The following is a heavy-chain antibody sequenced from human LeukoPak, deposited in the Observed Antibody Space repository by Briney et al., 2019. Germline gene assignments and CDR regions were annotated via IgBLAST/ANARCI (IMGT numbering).Heavy chain of an antibody. D-gene: IGHD1-26*01. V-gene: IGHV4-31*03. CDR3: SRGLYSRKLGY. J-gene: IGHJ4*02. CDR2: IHHSGMM. Sequence: PSQTLSLTCTVSRASFNSDDQYWNWIRQSPGKGLEWIGSIHHSGMMYNNPALESRVTMSRDTSKNQCSLNLNSVTAADTAVYFCSRGLYSRKLGYWGQGILVTVSS. CDR1: RASFNSDDQY.